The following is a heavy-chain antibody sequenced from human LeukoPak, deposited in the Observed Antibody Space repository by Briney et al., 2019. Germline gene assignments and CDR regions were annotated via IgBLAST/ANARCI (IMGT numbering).Heavy chain of an antibody. V-gene: IGHV4-34*01. J-gene: IGHJ5*02. CDR2: INHSGST. Sequence: KSSETLSLTCAVYGGSFSGYYWRWIRQPPGKGLEWIGEINHSGSTNYNPSLKSRVTISVDTSKNQFSLKLSSVTAADTAVYYCARGSQDIVVVVAATLRTFDPWGQGTLVTVSS. CDR1: GGSFSGYY. CDR3: ARGSQDIVVVVAATLRTFDP. D-gene: IGHD2-15*01.